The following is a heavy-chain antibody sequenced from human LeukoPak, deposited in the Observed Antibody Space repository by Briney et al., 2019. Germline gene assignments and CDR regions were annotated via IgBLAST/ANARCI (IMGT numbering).Heavy chain of an antibody. CDR2: LSYDGSNK. J-gene: IGHJ4*02. CDR1: AFTFSSFG. V-gene: IGHV3-30*18. D-gene: IGHD6-6*01. Sequence: RGSLRPSCAASAFTFSSFGTHWVRQVPDNGMDWEAVLSYDGSNKFYADSMKGHFTISRDNSKHTLFLQMSSLRAEDTAVYYCAKEGTARISTCDSWGQGTLVTVSS. CDR3: AKEGTARISTCDS.